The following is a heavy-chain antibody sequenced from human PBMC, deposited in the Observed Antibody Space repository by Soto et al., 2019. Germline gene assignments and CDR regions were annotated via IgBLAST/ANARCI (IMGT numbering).Heavy chain of an antibody. V-gene: IGHV1-69*02. D-gene: IGHD1-26*01. CDR2: IIPILGIA. Sequence: ASVKVSCKASGGTFSSYTISWVRQAPGQGLEWMGRIIPILGIANYAQKFQGRVTITADKSTSTAYMELSSLRSEDTAVYYCARARPEGGSYYYYGMDVWGQGTTVTVSS. CDR1: GGTFSSYT. CDR3: ARARPEGGSYYYYGMDV. J-gene: IGHJ6*02.